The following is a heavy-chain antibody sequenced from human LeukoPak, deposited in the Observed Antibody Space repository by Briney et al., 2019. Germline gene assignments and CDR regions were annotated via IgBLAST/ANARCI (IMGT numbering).Heavy chain of an antibody. CDR3: ARGSFSNDAFGI. CDR1: GGSISSYY. Sequence: PSETLSLTCTVSGGSISSYYWSWIRQPPGKGLEWIGYIYYSGSTNYNPSLKSRVTISVDTSKNQFSLKLSSVPAADTAVYALARGSFSNDAFGIWGQRDNGHRLF. V-gene: IGHV4-59*01. CDR2: IYYSGST. D-gene: IGHD2/OR15-2a*01. J-gene: IGHJ3*02.